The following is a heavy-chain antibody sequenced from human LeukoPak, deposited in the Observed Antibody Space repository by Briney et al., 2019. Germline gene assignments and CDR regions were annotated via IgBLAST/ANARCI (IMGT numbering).Heavy chain of an antibody. CDR3: ARGLIGVLRQNYFDY. Sequence: GGSLRLSCEGSGFTFSVYAMTWVRQAPGRGLEWVTALSGSGGTTEYADSVKGRFTISRDNSKNTMYLQMDSLRVEDTAVYYCARGLIGVLRQNYFDYWGQGTLVTVSS. J-gene: IGHJ4*02. CDR1: GFTFSVYA. CDR2: LSGSGGTT. V-gene: IGHV3-23*01. D-gene: IGHD2-8*01.